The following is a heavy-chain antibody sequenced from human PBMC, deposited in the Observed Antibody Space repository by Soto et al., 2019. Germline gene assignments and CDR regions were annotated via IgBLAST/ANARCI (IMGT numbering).Heavy chain of an antibody. CDR3: ARDSIAARLDYGMDV. Sequence: SETLSLTCTVSGGSISSYYWSWIRQAPGKGLEWIGYIYYSGSTNYNPTLKSRVTISVDTSKNQFSLKLSSVTAADTAVYYCARDSIAARLDYGMDVWGQGTTVTVSS. J-gene: IGHJ6*02. D-gene: IGHD6-6*01. V-gene: IGHV4-59*01. CDR2: IYYSGST. CDR1: GGSISSYY.